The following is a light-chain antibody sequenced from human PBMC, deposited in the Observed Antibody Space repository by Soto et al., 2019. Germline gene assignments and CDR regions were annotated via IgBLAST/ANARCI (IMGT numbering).Light chain of an antibody. CDR2: DAS. CDR3: QQRSNWPPLT. V-gene: IGKV3-11*01. Sequence: EIVLTQSPATLSLSPGERATLSCRASQSVTSYLAWYQQKPGQAPRLLIYDASNRAAGIPARFSGSGSGTDFTLTISSLEPEDFALYYCQQRSNWPPLTFGQGTRLEMK. CDR1: QSVTSY. J-gene: IGKJ5*01.